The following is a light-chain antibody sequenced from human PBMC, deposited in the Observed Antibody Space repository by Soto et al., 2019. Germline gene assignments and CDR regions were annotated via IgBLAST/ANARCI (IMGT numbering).Light chain of an antibody. CDR2: EVS. V-gene: IGLV2-14*01. CDR3: SSYTSSSTYV. J-gene: IGLJ1*01. Sequence: QSALAQPASVSGSPGQSITISCTVTSSDVGGYNYVSWYQQHPGKAPKLMIYEVSNRPSGVSNRFSGSKSGNTASLTISGLQAEDEADYYCSSYTSSSTYVFGTGTKVTV. CDR1: SSDVGGYNY.